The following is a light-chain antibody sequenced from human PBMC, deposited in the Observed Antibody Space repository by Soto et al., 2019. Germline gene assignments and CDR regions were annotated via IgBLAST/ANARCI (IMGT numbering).Light chain of an antibody. V-gene: IGKV1-5*01. J-gene: IGKJ5*01. CDR2: DAS. Sequence: DIQMTQPPSTLSASVGDRVTITCRASQSLRGWLAWYQQRPGKAPKALIYDASTLASGVPSRFNGSGSGTEFTLTISSLQPDDFATYYCQQYITYSTFGQGTRREI. CDR3: QQYITYST. CDR1: QSLRGW.